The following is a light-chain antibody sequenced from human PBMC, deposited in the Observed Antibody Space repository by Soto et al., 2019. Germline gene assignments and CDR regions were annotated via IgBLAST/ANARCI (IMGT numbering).Light chain of an antibody. J-gene: IGLJ2*01. CDR2: EVS. Sequence: QSALTQPASVSGSPGQSITISCTGTSSDVGSYKLVSWYQQHPGKAPKLMIYEVSKRPSGVSNRFSGSKSSNTASLTISGLQAEDEADYYCCSYAGSIVVFGGGTKLTVL. CDR1: SSDVGSYKL. V-gene: IGLV2-23*02. CDR3: CSYAGSIVV.